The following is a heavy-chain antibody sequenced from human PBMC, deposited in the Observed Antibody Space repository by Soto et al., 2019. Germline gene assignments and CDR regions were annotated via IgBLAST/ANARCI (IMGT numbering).Heavy chain of an antibody. V-gene: IGHV1-69*01. CDR1: EGTFNSYA. CDR3: ASGASRWYPYFFDS. Sequence: QAQVVQSGAEVRKPGSSVKLSCKASEGTFNSYAIAWVRQAPGQGPEWMGGIIPYYNTLNYSQKFGDRVTIAADDSTNTVYMELSSLRSDDTAVYFCASGASRWYPYFFDSWAQGTLVTVSS. D-gene: IGHD6-13*01. CDR2: IIPYYNTL. J-gene: IGHJ4*02.